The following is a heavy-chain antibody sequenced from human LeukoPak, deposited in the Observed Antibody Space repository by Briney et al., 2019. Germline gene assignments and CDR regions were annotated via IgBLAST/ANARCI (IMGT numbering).Heavy chain of an antibody. CDR3: AKAMYASSSAVD. CDR1: GYNLNIYG. Sequence: GASVKVSCKASGYNLNIYGLTWVRQAPGQGLEWMGWISASNGQTNYAQKFQGRVSMTTDTSTTTAYVEIRSLTSEDTATYYCAKAMYASSSAVDWGQGTLVTVS. CDR2: ISASNGQT. J-gene: IGHJ4*02. V-gene: IGHV1-18*01. D-gene: IGHD2-8*01.